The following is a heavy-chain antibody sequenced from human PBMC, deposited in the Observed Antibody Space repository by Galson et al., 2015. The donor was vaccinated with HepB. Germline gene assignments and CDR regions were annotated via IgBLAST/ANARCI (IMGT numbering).Heavy chain of an antibody. CDR3: ARSKSAAKYYYDSSGYYYYDY. D-gene: IGHD3-22*01. V-gene: IGHV6-1*01. Sequence: CAISGDSVSSNSAAWNWIRQSPSRGLEWLGRTYYRSKWYNDYAVSVKSRITINPDTSKNQFSLQLNSVTPEDTAVYYCARSKSAAKYYYDSSGYYYYDYWGQGTLVTVSS. CDR1: GDSVSSNSAA. CDR2: TYYRSKWYN. J-gene: IGHJ4*02.